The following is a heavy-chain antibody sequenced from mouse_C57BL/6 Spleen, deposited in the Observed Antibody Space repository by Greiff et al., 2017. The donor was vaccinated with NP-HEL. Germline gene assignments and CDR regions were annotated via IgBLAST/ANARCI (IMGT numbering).Heavy chain of an antibody. CDR2: INPSNGGS. CDR3: ARGGRLRNFDY. J-gene: IGHJ2*01. Sequence: QVQLQQPGTELVKPGASVKLSCKASGYTFTRYWLHWVKQRPGPGLEWIGNINPSNGGSKYNEKFKSKATLTVDKASSTVYMQLSSLTSEDSAVYYSARGGRLRNFDYWGQGTTLTVSS. V-gene: IGHV1-53*01. D-gene: IGHD2-4*01. CDR1: GYTFTRYW.